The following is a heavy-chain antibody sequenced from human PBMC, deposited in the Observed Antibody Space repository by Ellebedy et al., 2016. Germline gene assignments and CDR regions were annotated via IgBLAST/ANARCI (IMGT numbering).Heavy chain of an antibody. CDR3: TRDHPPYVVVTKGYYYYYGMDV. J-gene: IGHJ6*02. V-gene: IGHV3-49*03. CDR2: IRSKAYGGTT. D-gene: IGHD2-21*02. CDR1: GFTFGDYA. Sequence: GGSLRLSCTASGFTFGDYAMSWFRQAPGKGLEWVGFIRSKAYGGTTEYAASVKGRFTISRDDSKSIAYLQMNSLKTEDTAVYYCTRDHPPYVVVTKGYYYYYGMDVWGQGTTVTVSS.